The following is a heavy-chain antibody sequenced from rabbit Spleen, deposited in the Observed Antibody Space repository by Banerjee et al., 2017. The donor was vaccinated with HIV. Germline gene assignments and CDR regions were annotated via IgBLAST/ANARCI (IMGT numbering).Heavy chain of an antibody. CDR3: ARDPWSVNSESLINL. V-gene: IGHV1S40*01. CDR1: GFSFSAGYW. Sequence: QSLEESGGDLVKPGASLTLTCTASGFSFSAGYWMCWVRQAPGKGLEWIACIDGGDSGNTYYASWAKGRFTTSKTSSTTVTLHMTSLTAADTATYFCARDPWSVNSESLINLWGPGTLVTVS. D-gene: IGHD1-1*01. CDR2: IDGGDSGNT. J-gene: IGHJ4*01.